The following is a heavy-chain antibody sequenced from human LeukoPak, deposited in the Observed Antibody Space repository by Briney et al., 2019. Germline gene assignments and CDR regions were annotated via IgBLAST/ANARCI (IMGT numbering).Heavy chain of an antibody. CDR2: INARGDT. J-gene: IGHJ5*02. Sequence: SETLPLTCAVYGWAFNDYYWNWIRQPPGKGLEWRGEINARGDTNYNPSLKSRVTISVDTSKKQFSLRLTSVIAADTALYYCARGQVPAARGYNWFDPWGQGTLVTVSS. CDR1: GWAFNDYY. V-gene: IGHV4-34*01. D-gene: IGHD2-2*01. CDR3: ARGQVPAARGYNWFDP.